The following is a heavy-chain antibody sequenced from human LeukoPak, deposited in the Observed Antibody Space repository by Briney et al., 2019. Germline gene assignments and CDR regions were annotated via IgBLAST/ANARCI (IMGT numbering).Heavy chain of an antibody. Sequence: ASVKVSCKASGYTFTGYYMHWVRQAPGQGLEWMGWISAYNGNTNYAQKLRGRVTMTTDTSTSTAYMELRSLRSDDTAVYYCARGGYRSSTSCPYYYYGMDVWGQGTTVTVSS. J-gene: IGHJ6*02. CDR1: GYTFTGYY. D-gene: IGHD2-2*01. CDR3: ARGGYRSSTSCPYYYYGMDV. CDR2: ISAYNGNT. V-gene: IGHV1-18*04.